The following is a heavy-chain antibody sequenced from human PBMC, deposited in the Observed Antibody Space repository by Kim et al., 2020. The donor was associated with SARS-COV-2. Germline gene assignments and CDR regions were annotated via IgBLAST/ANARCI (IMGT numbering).Heavy chain of an antibody. D-gene: IGHD2-2*01. Sequence: GGSLRLSCAASGFTFNNFAMHWVRQAPGKGLECVAVISYDGSKMFYADSVKGRFTISRDDSKNTVSLQMNSLTPEDTAVYYCARESAISSRHYFYYNGMDVGGQGTTVTVSS. CDR2: ISYDGSKM. V-gene: IGHV3-30*04. CDR3: ARESAISSRHYFYYNGMDV. CDR1: GFTFNNFA. J-gene: IGHJ6*02.